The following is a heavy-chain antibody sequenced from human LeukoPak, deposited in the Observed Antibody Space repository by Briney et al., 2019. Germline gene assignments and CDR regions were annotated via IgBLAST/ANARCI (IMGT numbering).Heavy chain of an antibody. Sequence: SQTLSLTCTVSGGSISSGDYYWSWIRQPPGKGLEWIGYIYYNGSTYYNPSLKSRVTISVDTSKNQFSLKLSSVTAADTAVYYCARHKVGSATVPAASFDYWGQGILVTVSS. D-gene: IGHD2-2*01. CDR3: ARHKVGSATVPAASFDY. CDR2: IYYNGST. CDR1: GGSISSGDYY. V-gene: IGHV4-30-4*08. J-gene: IGHJ4*02.